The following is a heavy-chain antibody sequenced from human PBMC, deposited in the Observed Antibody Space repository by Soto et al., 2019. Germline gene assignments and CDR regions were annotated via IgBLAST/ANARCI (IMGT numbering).Heavy chain of an antibody. J-gene: IGHJ2*01. V-gene: IGHV1-46*01. CDR1: GYTFTSYY. D-gene: IGHD4-17*01. CDR3: ARDSMVASDYVYNQNWYFDL. CDR2: INPSGGST. Sequence: ASVKVSCKASGYTFTSYYMHWVRQAPGQGLEWMGIINPSGGSTSYAQKFQGRVTMTRDTSTSTVYMELNSLRAEDTAVYYCARDSMVASDYVYNQNWYFDLWGRGTLVTVSS.